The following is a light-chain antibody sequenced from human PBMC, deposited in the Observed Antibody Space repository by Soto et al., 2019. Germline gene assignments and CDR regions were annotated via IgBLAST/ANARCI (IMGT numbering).Light chain of an antibody. CDR1: SSDVGGYNY. Sequence: QSVLTQPPSASGSPGQSVTISCTGTSSDVGGYNYVSWYQQHPGKAPKLMIYEVSKRPSGVPDRFSGSKSGNTASLTVSGLQAEDEADYYCSSYAGQQQSVFGTGTKATVL. V-gene: IGLV2-8*01. CDR3: SSYAGQQQSV. CDR2: EVS. J-gene: IGLJ1*01.